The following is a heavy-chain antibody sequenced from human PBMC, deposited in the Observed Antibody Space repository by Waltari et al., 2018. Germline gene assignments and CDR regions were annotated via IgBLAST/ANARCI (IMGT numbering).Heavy chain of an antibody. CDR3: ASSGIAAAGTGWFDP. CDR2: IYYSGGT. CDR1: GGSISSSSYY. J-gene: IGHJ5*02. V-gene: IGHV4-39*01. Sequence: QLQLQESGPGLVKPSETLSLTCTVSGGSISSSSYYWGWIRQPPGKGLAWIGSIYYSGGTYYNPSLKSRVTISVDTSKNQFSLKLSSVTAADTAVYYCASSGIAAAGTGWFDPWGQGTLVTVSS. D-gene: IGHD6-13*01.